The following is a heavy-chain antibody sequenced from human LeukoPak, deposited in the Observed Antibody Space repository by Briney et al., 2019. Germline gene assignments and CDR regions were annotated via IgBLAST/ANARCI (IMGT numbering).Heavy chain of an antibody. CDR2: IYHSGST. V-gene: IGHV4-4*02. CDR3: AREIAVTGNFDY. Sequence: PSETLSLTCAVSGGSISSSDWWSWVRQPPGKGLEWIGEIYHSGSTNYNPSLKSRVTISVDKSRNQFSLKLTSVTAADTVVYYCAREIAVTGNFDYWGQGTLVTVSS. J-gene: IGHJ4*02. CDR1: GGSISSSDW. D-gene: IGHD6-19*01.